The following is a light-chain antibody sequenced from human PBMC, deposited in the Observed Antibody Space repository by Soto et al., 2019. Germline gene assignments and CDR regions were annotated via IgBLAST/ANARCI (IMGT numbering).Light chain of an antibody. V-gene: IGKV3-20*01. Sequence: EIVLTQSPGTPSLSPGERAILSCRANQSVSSDSLAWYRQKPGQAPRLLVYDASSRATGIPDRFSGSGSGTDFTLTISRLEPEDFAVYYCQQYGSAPRTFGQGTKVEIK. CDR2: DAS. CDR1: QSVSSDS. J-gene: IGKJ1*01. CDR3: QQYGSAPRT.